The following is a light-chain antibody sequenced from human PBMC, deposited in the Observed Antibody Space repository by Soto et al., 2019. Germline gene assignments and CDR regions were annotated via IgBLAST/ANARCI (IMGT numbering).Light chain of an antibody. CDR1: QSISTY. V-gene: IGKV1-39*01. CDR2: AAS. CDR3: QQSYSTPFT. J-gene: IGKJ3*01. Sequence: DIQMTQSPSSLSASVGERVTITCRASQSISTYLNWYQQKAGKAPKVMIHAASSLQSGVPSRFSGCGSGTDFTLTISSLQPEDFGTYYCQQSYSTPFTFAPGTKVDIK.